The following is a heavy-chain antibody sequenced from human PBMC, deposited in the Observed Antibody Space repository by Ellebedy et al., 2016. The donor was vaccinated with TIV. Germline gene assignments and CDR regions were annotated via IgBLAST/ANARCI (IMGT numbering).Heavy chain of an antibody. J-gene: IGHJ3*02. CDR3: ATARGDHGAFET. D-gene: IGHD3-10*01. Sequence: GESLKISCAVSGFTINDSYMSWIRQAPGKGLEWVSYISSGGSVIYYADSVKGRFTISRDNTKNSLYLQLNSLSAEDTAVYYCATARGDHGAFETWGQGTMVSVSS. V-gene: IGHV3-11*01. CDR1: GFTINDSY. CDR2: ISSGGSVI.